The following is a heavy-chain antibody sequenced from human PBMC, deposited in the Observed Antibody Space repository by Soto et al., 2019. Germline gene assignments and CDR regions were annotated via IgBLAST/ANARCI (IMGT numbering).Heavy chain of an antibody. CDR2: IYYSWST. V-gene: IGHV4-31*03. Sequence: SETLSLTCTVSGGSISSGGYYWSWIRQHPGKGMEWIGYIYYSWSTYYKPSLKSRVTISVDTSKNQFSLKLSSVTAADTAVYYCARGVVSCFDPWGQGTLVTVSS. CDR3: ARGVVSCFDP. J-gene: IGHJ5*02. CDR1: GGSISSGGYY.